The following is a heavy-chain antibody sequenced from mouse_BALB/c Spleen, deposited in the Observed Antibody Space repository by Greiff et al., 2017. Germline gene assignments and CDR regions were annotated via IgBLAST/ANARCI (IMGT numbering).Heavy chain of an antibody. CDR2: ISSGSSTI. V-gene: IGHV5-17*02. CDR3: ARCPVAPYFDY. J-gene: IGHJ2*01. Sequence: EVKLMESGGGLVQPGGSRKLSCAASGFTFSSFGMHWVRQAPEKGLEWVAYISSGSSTIYYADTVKGRFTISRDNPKNTLFLQMTSLRSEDTAMYYCARCPVAPYFDYWGQGTTLTVSS. CDR1: GFTFSSFG. D-gene: IGHD1-1*01.